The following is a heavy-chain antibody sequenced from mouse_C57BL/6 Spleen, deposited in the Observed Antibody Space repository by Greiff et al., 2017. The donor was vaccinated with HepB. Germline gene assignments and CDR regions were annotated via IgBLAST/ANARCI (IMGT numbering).Heavy chain of an antibody. J-gene: IGHJ2*01. V-gene: IGHV5-17*01. CDR2: ISSGSSTI. Sequence: EVKLMESGGGLVKPGGSLKLSCAASGFTFSDYGMHWVRQAPEKGLEWVAYISSGSSTIYYADTVKGRFTISRDNAKNTLFLQMTSLRSEDTAMYYCARGGDGPRGYFGYWGQGTTLTVSS. D-gene: IGHD2-3*01. CDR1: GFTFSDYG. CDR3: ARGGDGPRGYFGY.